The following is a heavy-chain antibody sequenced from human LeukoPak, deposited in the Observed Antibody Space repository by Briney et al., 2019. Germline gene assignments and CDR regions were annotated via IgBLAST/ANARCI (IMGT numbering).Heavy chain of an antibody. Sequence: GGSLRLSCAASGFTFSSYWMTWVRQAPGKGLEWVASINQDGSETYYVDSVKGRFTISRDNAKDSLSLHMNSQRGEDTAVYYCARAGGCTTTRCSTTPALDYWGQGTLVTVSS. J-gene: IGHJ4*02. D-gene: IGHD2-2*02. CDR3: ARAGGCTTTRCSTTPALDY. V-gene: IGHV3-7*03. CDR1: GFTFSSYW. CDR2: INQDGSET.